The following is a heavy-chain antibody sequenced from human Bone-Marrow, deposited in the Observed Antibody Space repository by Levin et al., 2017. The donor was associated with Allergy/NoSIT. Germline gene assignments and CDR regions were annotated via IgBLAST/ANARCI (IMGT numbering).Heavy chain of an antibody. J-gene: IGHJ3*01. CDR3: ARGGGSYGRHAFYF. CDR1: GFTFSNYD. V-gene: IGHV3-13*01. CDR2: INHAGGT. D-gene: IGHD3-16*01. Sequence: PGGSLRLSCAASGFTFSNYDLHWVRQVPGKGLEWISTINHAGGTDYSDSVKGRFTISRENANNSVYLQMNSLRAGDTAVYFCARGGGSYGRHAFYFWGHGSMVTVSS.